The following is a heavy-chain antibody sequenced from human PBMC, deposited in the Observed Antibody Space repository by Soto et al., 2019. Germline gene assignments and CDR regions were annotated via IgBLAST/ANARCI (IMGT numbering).Heavy chain of an antibody. J-gene: IGHJ2*01. V-gene: IGHV4-31*03. Sequence: QVQLQESGPGLVKPSQTLSLSCTVSGGSISSGGYYWSWIRQHPGKGLEWIGYIYYSGSTYYNPSLKSRVTISVDTSKNQFSLKLSSVTAADTAVYYCARDQYGDNWYFDLWGRGTLVTVSS. CDR2: IYYSGST. CDR1: GGSISSGGYY. CDR3: ARDQYGDNWYFDL. D-gene: IGHD4-17*01.